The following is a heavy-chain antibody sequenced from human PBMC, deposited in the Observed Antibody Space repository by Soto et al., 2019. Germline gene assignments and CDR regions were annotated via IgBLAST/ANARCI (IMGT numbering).Heavy chain of an antibody. CDR2: IYNDGTYS. D-gene: IGHD3-10*01. CDR3: TRGPRPISTGTGAY. V-gene: IGHV3-74*01. CDR1: GFIFKMYW. J-gene: IGHJ4*02. Sequence: GGSLRLSCTASGFIFKMYWMHWVRQSPGKGLVWISRIYNDGTYSDYADSVRGRFTISRDNVNDTLYLQMNNLRAEDSGLYYCTRGPRPISTGTGAYWGQGTQVTVSS.